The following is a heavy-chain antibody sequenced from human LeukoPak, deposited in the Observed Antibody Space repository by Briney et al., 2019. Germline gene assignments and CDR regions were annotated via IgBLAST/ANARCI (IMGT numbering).Heavy chain of an antibody. J-gene: IGHJ4*02. CDR2: IRYDGSNK. CDR3: ARERTDFSGYSYVQK. V-gene: IGHV3-30*02. CDR1: GFTSSSYG. D-gene: IGHD5-18*01. Sequence: GGSLRLSCAASGFTSSSYGMHWVRQAPGKGLEWVAFIRYDGSNKYYADSVKGRFTISRDNAKNSLYLQMNSLRAEDTAVYYCARERTDFSGYSYVQKWGQGTLVTVSS.